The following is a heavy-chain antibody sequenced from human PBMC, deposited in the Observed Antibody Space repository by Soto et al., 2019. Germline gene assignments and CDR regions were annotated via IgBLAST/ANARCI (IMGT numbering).Heavy chain of an antibody. D-gene: IGHD3-16*02. CDR1: GFSLSTSGVG. CDR3: ADVTTFGGVIGTCCDY. V-gene: IGHV2-5*02. CDR2: IYWDDDK. J-gene: IGHJ4*02. Sequence: QITLKESGPTLVKPTQTLTLTCTFSGFSLSTSGVGVGWIRQPPGKALEWLALIYWDDDKRYSPSLKSRLTSAKDTSKNRVVLTMTNMEPVDTATYYCADVTTFGGVIGTCCDYWGQGTLVTVSS.